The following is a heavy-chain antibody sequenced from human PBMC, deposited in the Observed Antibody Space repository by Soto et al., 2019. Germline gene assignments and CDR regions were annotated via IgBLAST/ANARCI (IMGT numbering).Heavy chain of an antibody. D-gene: IGHD3-9*01. Sequence: TSETLSLTCSVSGLSFSRGLYSSSWLRQHPGKGLEWIGYIYYSGSTYYNPSLKSRVTISVDTSKNQFSLKLSSVTAADTAVYYCARCPRTLFLTGYRFDYWGQGTLVTVSS. J-gene: IGHJ4*02. CDR3: ARCPRTLFLTGYRFDY. CDR1: GLSFSRGLYS. V-gene: IGHV4-31*03. CDR2: IYYSGST.